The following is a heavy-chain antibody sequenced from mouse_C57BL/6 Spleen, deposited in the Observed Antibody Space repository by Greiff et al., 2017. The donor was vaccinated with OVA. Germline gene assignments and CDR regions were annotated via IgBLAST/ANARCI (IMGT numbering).Heavy chain of an antibody. CDR1: GYTFTDYE. CDR3: TRSYYDYDEGWFAD. Sequence: QVQLKQSGAELVRPGASVTLSCKASGYTFTDYEMHWVKQTPVHGLEWIGALDPETGGTAYNQKFKGKAILTADKSSSTAYMELRSLTSEDSAVYYCTRSYYDYDEGWFADWGQGTLVTVSA. CDR2: LDPETGGT. V-gene: IGHV1-15*01. D-gene: IGHD2-4*01. J-gene: IGHJ3*01.